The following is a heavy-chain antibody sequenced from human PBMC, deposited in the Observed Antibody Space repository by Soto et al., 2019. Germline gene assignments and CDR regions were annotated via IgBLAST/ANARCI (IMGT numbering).Heavy chain of an antibody. CDR3: ARHKYYYDSSGYTLDY. J-gene: IGHJ4*02. CDR2: VYYSGST. D-gene: IGHD3-22*01. V-gene: IGHV4-39*01. CDR1: GGSISSSTYY. Sequence: SETLSLTCTVSGGSISSSTYYWGWIRQPPGKGLEWIGSVYYSGSTYYNPSLKSRVTISVDTSNNQFSLKLNSVTAADTAVYYCARHKYYYDSSGYTLDYWGQGTLVTVSS.